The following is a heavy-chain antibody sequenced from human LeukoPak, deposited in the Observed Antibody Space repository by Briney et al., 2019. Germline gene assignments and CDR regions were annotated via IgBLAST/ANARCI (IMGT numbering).Heavy chain of an antibody. Sequence: SETLSLTCSVSGGSLTNYYWGWIRQPPGKGLEFIGYIHSDGTTSYDSSLHSRVAISLDTSKIQFSLRLYSVTAADTALYFCARLNFRGGEALHFDSWGQGTLVTVSS. D-gene: IGHD3-16*01. CDR1: GGSLTNYY. CDR2: IHSDGTT. CDR3: ARLNFRGGEALHFDS. V-gene: IGHV4-4*09. J-gene: IGHJ4*02.